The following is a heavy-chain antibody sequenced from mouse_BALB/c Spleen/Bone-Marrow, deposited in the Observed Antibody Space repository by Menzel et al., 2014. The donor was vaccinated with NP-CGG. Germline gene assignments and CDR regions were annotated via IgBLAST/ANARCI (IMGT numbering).Heavy chain of an antibody. CDR2: IDPSDSET. Sequence: QVQLQQSGAELVKPGAPVKLSCKASGYTFTSYWMNWVKQRPGRGLEWIGRIDPSDSETHYNQKFKDKATLTVDKSSSTATIQRSSLTSEDSAVYYCARSTGYYWYFDVWGAGTTVTVSS. CDR1: GYTFTSYW. D-gene: IGHD2-2*01. V-gene: IGHV1-69*02. J-gene: IGHJ1*01. CDR3: ARSTGYYWYFDV.